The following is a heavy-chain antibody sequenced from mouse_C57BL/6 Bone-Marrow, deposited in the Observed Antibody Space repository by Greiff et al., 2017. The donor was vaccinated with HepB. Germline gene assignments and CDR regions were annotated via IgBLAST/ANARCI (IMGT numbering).Heavy chain of an antibody. CDR1: GYTFTSYW. V-gene: IGHV1-72*01. CDR3: ARCGLRYRFAY. D-gene: IGHD1-1*01. J-gene: IGHJ3*01. Sequence: QVQLQQPGAELVKPGASVKLSCKASGYTFTSYWMHWVKQRPGRGLEWIGRIDPNSGGTKYNEKFKSKATLTVDNPSSTAYMQLSSLTSEDYAVDDCARCGLRYRFAYWGQGTLVTVSA. CDR2: IDPNSGGT.